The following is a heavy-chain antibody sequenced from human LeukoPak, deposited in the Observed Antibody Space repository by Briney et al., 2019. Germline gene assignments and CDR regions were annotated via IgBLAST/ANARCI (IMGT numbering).Heavy chain of an antibody. V-gene: IGHV4-34*01. CDR3: ARVRYSYVSIDY. Sequence: SETLSLTCAVYGGSFSGYYWSWIRQPPGKGLEWIGEINHSGSTNYNPSLKSRVTISVDTSKNQFSLKLSSVTAADTAVYYCARVRYSYVSIDYWGQGTLVTASS. D-gene: IGHD5-18*01. CDR2: INHSGST. J-gene: IGHJ4*02. CDR1: GGSFSGYY.